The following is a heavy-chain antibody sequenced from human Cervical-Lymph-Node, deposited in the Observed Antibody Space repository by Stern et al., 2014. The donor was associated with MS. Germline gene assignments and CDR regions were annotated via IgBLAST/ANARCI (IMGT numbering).Heavy chain of an antibody. V-gene: IGHV3-7*01. J-gene: IGHJ4*02. D-gene: IGHD7-27*01. Sequence: EVQLEESGGGLVQPGGSLRLSCAASGLTFNAYWMTWVRQAPGKRLEWVANIKEDGSEKYYVDSVKGRFTISRDNAKDSLYLQMSSLRAEDSAVYYCGTGSHYDYWGQGTLVTVSS. CDR3: GTGSHYDY. CDR2: IKEDGSEK. CDR1: GLTFNAYW.